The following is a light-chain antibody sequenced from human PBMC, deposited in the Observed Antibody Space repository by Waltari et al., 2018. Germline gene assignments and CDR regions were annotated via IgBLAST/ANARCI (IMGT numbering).Light chain of an antibody. CDR3: NSYTTSSTWV. CDR1: SSDIGAYNY. Sequence: QSALTQPASVSGSPGQSITISCTGTSSDIGAYNYVSWYQRLPGKAPNLIISEVRRRPSGVSNRFSGSKSGNMASLTISGLQAEDEADYYCNSYTTSSTWVFGGGTKLTVL. V-gene: IGLV2-14*01. J-gene: IGLJ3*02. CDR2: EVR.